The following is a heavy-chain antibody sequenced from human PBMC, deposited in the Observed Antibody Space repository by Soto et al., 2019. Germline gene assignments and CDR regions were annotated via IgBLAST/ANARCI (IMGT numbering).Heavy chain of an antibody. CDR2: ISGSGTTA. V-gene: IGHV3-23*01. CDR1: GFTFSSDA. CDR3: AKTTDGWFSAFEI. D-gene: IGHD6-19*01. Sequence: PGGSLRLSCAASGFTFSSDAMNWVRQAPGKGLEWVSAISGSGTTAYYADSVKGRFTFSRDNSKKTMYLQMNSLRAEDTAVYYCAKTTDGWFSAFEIWGQGTMVT. J-gene: IGHJ3*02.